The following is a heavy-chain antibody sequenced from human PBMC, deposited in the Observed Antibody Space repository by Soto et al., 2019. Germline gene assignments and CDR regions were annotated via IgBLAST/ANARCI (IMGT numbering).Heavy chain of an antibody. CDR2: FDPEDGET. CDR3: ATGLNRLIVVVPAATAAAFDI. CDR1: GYTLTELS. D-gene: IGHD2-2*01. J-gene: IGHJ3*02. Sequence: GASVKVSCKVSGYTLTELSMHWVRQAPGKGLEWMGGFDPEDGETIYTQKFHGRVTMTEDTSTDTAYMELSSLRSEDTAMYYCATGLNRLIVVVPAATAAAFDIWGQGTMVTVSS. V-gene: IGHV1-24*01.